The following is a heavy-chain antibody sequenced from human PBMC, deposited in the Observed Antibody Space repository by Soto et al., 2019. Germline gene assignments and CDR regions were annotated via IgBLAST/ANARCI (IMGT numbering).Heavy chain of an antibody. CDR3: ARDLPTFYDFWSGYWPYYGMDV. Sequence: GGSLRLSCAASGFTFSSYWMHWVRQAPGKGLVWVSRINSDGSSTSYADSVKGRFTISRDNAKNTLYLQMNSLRAEDTAVYYCARDLPTFYDFWSGYWPYYGMDVWGQGTTVTVSS. CDR2: INSDGSST. CDR1: GFTFSSYW. V-gene: IGHV3-74*01. J-gene: IGHJ6*02. D-gene: IGHD3-3*01.